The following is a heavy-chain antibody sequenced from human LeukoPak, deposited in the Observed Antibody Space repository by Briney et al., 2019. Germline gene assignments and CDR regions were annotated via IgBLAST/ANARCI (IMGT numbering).Heavy chain of an antibody. V-gene: IGHV3-21*01. CDR1: GFTFSSYS. Sequence: GGSLRLSCAASGFTFSSYSMNWVRQAPGKGLEWVSSISSSSSYIYYADSVKGRFTISRDNAKNSLYLQMNSLRAEDTAVYYCAKDDRSLTNVVAANWGQGTLVTVSS. CDR3: AKDDRSLTNVVAAN. CDR2: ISSSSSYI. J-gene: IGHJ4*02. D-gene: IGHD2-15*01.